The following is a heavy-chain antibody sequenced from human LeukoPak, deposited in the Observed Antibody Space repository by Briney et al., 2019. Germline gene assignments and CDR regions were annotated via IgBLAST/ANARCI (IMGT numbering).Heavy chain of an antibody. J-gene: IGHJ5*01. CDR2: ISWNCKDM. CDR3: AKGSLAVAGISDGLDS. Sequence: GGSLRLSCAASGFTFNAYAMHWVRQAPGRGLEWVSSISWNCKDMLYAASARGRLTISRDKAKNSLDLQIDRLRLEDTAFYYCAKGSLAVAGISDGLDSWGQGTLVTVSS. V-gene: IGHV3-9*01. CDR1: GFTFNAYA. D-gene: IGHD6-19*01.